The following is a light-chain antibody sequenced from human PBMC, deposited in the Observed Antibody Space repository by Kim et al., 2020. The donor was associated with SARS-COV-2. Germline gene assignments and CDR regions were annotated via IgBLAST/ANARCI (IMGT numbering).Light chain of an antibody. V-gene: IGKV3-15*01. Sequence: SPGERATLSCRASQILSRNLAWYQQKPGQAPRLLIYGASTRATGIPARFSGSGSGTEFTLTISTLQSEDFAVYYCQQYNKWPPGTFGQGTTVEIK. J-gene: IGKJ1*01. CDR3: QQYNKWPPGT. CDR2: GAS. CDR1: QILSRN.